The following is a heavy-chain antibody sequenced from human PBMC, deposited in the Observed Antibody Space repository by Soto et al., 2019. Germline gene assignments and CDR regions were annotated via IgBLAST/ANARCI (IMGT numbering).Heavy chain of an antibody. CDR3: ARDACSGGSCSIDY. V-gene: IGHV4-31*03. Sequence: QVQLQESGPGLVKPSQTLSLTCTVSGGSISSGGYYWSWIRQHPGKGLEWIGYIYYSGSTYYNPYLKCRVTISVDTSKNQFSLKLSSVTAADTAVYYCARDACSGGSCSIDYWGQGTLVTVSS. D-gene: IGHD2-15*01. CDR1: GGSISSGGYY. CDR2: IYYSGST. J-gene: IGHJ4*02.